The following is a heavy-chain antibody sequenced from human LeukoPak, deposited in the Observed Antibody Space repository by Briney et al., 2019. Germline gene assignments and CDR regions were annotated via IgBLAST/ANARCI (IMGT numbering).Heavy chain of an antibody. CDR3: ARGLTPDAFDI. V-gene: IGHV4-39*07. Sequence: SETLSLTCTVSGGSINIDTYYWGWIRQPPGKGLEWIGTIYYSGRTYYNPSLKSRVTISVDTSKNQFSLKLSSVTAAETAVYCCARGLTPDAFDIWGQGTMVTVSS. J-gene: IGHJ3*02. CDR1: GGSINIDTYY. CDR2: IYYSGRT.